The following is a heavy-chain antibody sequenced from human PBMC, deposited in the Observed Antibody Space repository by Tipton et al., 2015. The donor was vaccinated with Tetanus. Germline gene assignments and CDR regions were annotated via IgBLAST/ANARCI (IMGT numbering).Heavy chain of an antibody. CDR2: IYPGDSST. J-gene: IGHJ4*02. CDR1: GYTFTNAW. V-gene: IGHV5-51*01. Sequence: GQLVQSGAEVKKPGESLKISCQASGYTFTNAWIGWVRQMPGKGLEWMGVIYPGDSSTIYSPSFQGLVTISVDKSINTTYLRWTSLKSSDSAMYSCASQKGYWGQGTLVTVSS. CDR3: ASQKGY.